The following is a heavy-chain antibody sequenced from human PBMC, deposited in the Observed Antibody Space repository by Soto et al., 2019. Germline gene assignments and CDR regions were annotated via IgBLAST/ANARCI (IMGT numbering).Heavy chain of an antibody. Sequence: SETLSLTCTVSCGSISGGDYYWSWLRQPPGKGLEWIGYIYYSGSTYYNPSLKSRVTISVDTSKNQFSLKLSSVTAADTAVYYCARLRNSANYYGDMDYWGQGARVTVSS. CDR3: ARLRNSANYYGDMDY. J-gene: IGHJ4*02. D-gene: IGHD3-22*01. CDR1: CGSISGGDYY. V-gene: IGHV4-30-4*01. CDR2: IYYSGST.